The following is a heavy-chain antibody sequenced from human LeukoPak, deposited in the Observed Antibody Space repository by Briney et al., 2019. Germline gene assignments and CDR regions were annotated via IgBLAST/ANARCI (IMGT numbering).Heavy chain of an antibody. CDR2: INWNGGRT. V-gene: IGHV3-20*04. J-gene: IGHJ4*02. CDR3: ARDAPLSFLTGYSSGFDQ. Sequence: GGSLTLSCAASGFTFDDYDMSWVRQAPGKGLEWVSNINWNGGRTSYADSVKGRFTISRDNAKNSLYLQTNSLRAEDTALYYCARDAPLSFLTGYSSGFDQWGQGTLVTVSS. CDR1: GFTFDDYD. D-gene: IGHD3-9*01.